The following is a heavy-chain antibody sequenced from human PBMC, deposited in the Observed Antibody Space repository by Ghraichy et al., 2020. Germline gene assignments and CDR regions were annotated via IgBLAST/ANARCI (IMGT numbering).Heavy chain of an antibody. CDR1: GFTFSSYE. V-gene: IGHV3-48*03. D-gene: IGHD1-26*01. CDR2: ISSSGSTI. Sequence: GGSLRLSCAASGFTFSSYEMNWVRQAPGKGLEWVSYISSSGSTIYYADSVKGRFTISRDNAKNSLYLQMNSLRAEDTAVYYCARWDYYYYYYMDVWGKGTTVTVSS. J-gene: IGHJ6*03. CDR3: ARWDYYYYYYMDV.